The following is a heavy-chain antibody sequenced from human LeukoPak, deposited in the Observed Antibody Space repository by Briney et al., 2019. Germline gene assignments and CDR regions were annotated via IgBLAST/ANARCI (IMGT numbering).Heavy chain of an antibody. V-gene: IGHV4-59*01. CDR3: ARDKQQLVPHFDY. D-gene: IGHD6-13*01. J-gene: IGHJ4*02. CDR2: IYYSGGT. CDR1: GGSISSYY. Sequence: PSETLSLTCTVSGGSISSYYWSWIRQPPGKGLEWIGYIYYSGGTNYNPSLKSRVTISVDTSKNQFSLKLSSVTAADTAVYYCARDKQQLVPHFDYWGQGTLVTVSS.